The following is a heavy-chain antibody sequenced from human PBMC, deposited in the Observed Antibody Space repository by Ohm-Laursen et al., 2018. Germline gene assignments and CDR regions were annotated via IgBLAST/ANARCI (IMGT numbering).Heavy chain of an antibody. V-gene: IGHV1-46*01. D-gene: IGHD6-19*01. Sequence: ASVKVSCKASGYTFTSYYMHWVRQAPGQGLEWMGIINPSGGSTSYAQKFQGRVTMTRDTSISTAYMELSRLRSDDTAVCYCARDSIAVAGTPSYFDYWGQGTLVTVSS. J-gene: IGHJ4*02. CDR3: ARDSIAVAGTPSYFDY. CDR2: INPSGGST. CDR1: GYTFTSYY.